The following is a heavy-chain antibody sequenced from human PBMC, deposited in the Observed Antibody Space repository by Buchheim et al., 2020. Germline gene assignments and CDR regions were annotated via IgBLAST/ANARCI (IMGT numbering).Heavy chain of an antibody. V-gene: IGHV3-72*01. CDR1: GFTFSDHS. Sequence: EVQLVESGGGLVQPGGSLRLSCAASGFTFSDHSMDWVRQAPGKGLEWVGRTRNKANSYTTEYAASLKGRFTISRDDSKNSLYLQMNSLKTEDTAAYYCARETRWLVRYYYYGMDVWGQGTT. CDR3: ARETRWLVRYYYYGMDV. D-gene: IGHD6-19*01. CDR2: TRNKANSYTT. J-gene: IGHJ6*02.